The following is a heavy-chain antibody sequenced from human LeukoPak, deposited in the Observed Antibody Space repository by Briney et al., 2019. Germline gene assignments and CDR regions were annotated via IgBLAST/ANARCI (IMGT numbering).Heavy chain of an antibody. CDR2: IYSSGST. Sequence: PSETLSLTCRASGASINSGSNYWGWIRQPPGKTLEWIGSIYSSGSTYYNPSLKSRVIIMIDTPKNHFSLTLSSVTAADTAVYYCASGPRGSYSDRFDYWGQGTLVTVSS. CDR3: ASGPRGSYSDRFDY. D-gene: IGHD1-26*01. J-gene: IGHJ4*02. CDR1: GASINSGSNY. V-gene: IGHV4-39*07.